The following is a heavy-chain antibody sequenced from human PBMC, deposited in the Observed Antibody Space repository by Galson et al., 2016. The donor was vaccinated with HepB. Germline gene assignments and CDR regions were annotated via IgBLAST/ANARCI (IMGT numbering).Heavy chain of an antibody. J-gene: IGHJ6*02. CDR2: IYHSGST. V-gene: IGHV4-4*02. CDR1: GVSISGTNW. CDR3: ARNGYYCLDA. Sequence: SETLSLTCAVSGVSISGTNWWSWVRQPPGKGLEWIGEIYHSGSTNYNPSLQSRVTISVDTSKNQFSLNLNSVTAADTALYYCARNGYYCLDAWGQGTTVTVSS.